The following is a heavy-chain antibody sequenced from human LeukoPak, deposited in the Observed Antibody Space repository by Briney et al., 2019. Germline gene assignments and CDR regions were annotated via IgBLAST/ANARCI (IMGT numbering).Heavy chain of an antibody. V-gene: IGHV3-30-3*01. D-gene: IGHD6-19*01. Sequence: GGSLRLSCAASGFTFSSYAMHWVRQAPGKGLEWVAVISYDGSNKYYADSVKGRFTISRDNSKNTLYLQMNSLRSDDTAVYYCARGAHPGIYSSGDIWGQGTLVTVSS. CDR1: GFTFSSYA. CDR2: ISYDGSNK. CDR3: ARGAHPGIYSSGDI. J-gene: IGHJ4*02.